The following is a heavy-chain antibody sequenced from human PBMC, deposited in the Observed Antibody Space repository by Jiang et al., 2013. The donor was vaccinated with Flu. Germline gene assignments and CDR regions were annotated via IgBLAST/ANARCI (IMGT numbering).Heavy chain of an antibody. CDR2: ISGSGGST. CDR3: TQSLLDY. CDR1: GFTFSSYA. D-gene: IGHD5-24*01. J-gene: IGHJ4*02. Sequence: QLLESGGGLVQPGGSLRLSCAASGFTFSSYAMSWVRQAPGKGLEWVSTISGSGGSTYYADSVRGRFTISRDKSKNTLYLQMKSLRAEDTAVYYCTQSLLDYWGQGTLVTVSS. V-gene: IGHV3-23*01.